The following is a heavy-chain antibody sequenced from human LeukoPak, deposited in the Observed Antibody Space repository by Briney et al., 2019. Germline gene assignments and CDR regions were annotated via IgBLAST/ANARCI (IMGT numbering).Heavy chain of an antibody. CDR2: KFHSGPT. D-gene: IGHD3-10*01. CDR3: ARVRAGEPPWYFDL. J-gene: IGHJ2*01. CDR1: GVSISSYN. Sequence: PSETLSLTCTVSGVSISSYNWSWIRQPPGKGREWIGLKFHSGPTNYSPSRRGPVHISVDTSPNYFSPKMDSVTAADTAFLYRARVRAGEPPWYFDLWGRGTLVTASS. V-gene: IGHV4-59*01.